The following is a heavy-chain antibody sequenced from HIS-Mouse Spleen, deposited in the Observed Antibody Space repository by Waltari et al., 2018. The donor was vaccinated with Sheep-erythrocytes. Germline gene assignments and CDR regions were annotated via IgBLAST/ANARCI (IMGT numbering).Heavy chain of an antibody. CDR2: LYYIRGP. V-gene: IGHV4-31*03. CDR3: ARDPLTGADY. J-gene: IGHJ4*02. Sequence: QVQLQESGPGLVKPSQTLSLTCTVSGGPISTGGYYWSWIRQHPGKGLEWVGSLYYIRGPSYSPSLPVRVTISVDTSKNQFSLKLSSVTAADTAVYYCARDPLTGADYWGQGTLVTVSS. D-gene: IGHD7-27*01. CDR1: GGPISTGGYY.